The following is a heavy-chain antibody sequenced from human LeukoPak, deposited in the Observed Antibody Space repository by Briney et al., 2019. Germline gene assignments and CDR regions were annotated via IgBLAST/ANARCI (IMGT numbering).Heavy chain of an antibody. CDR2: IKQDGSEK. D-gene: IGHD2-2*02. CDR1: GFTFSSYW. CDR3: AREDLGYCSSTSCYTSDAFDI. Sequence: PGGSLRLSCAASGFTFSSYWMSWVRRAPGKGLEWVANIKQDGSEKYYVDSVKGRFTISRDNAKNSLYLQMNSLRAEDTAVYYCAREDLGYCSSTSCYTSDAFDIWGQGTMVTVSS. V-gene: IGHV3-7*01. J-gene: IGHJ3*02.